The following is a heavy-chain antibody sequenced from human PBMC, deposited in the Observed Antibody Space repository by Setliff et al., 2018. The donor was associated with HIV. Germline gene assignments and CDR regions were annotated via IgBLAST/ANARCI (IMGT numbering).Heavy chain of an antibody. J-gene: IGHJ3*02. CDR3: ARAFCSSASCYGGGDAFDI. Sequence: SETLSLTCTVSGGSISSGGYYWSWIRQHPGRGLEWIGYIYYSGNTYYNPSLKSRLTISVDTSKNHFSLKLSSVTAADTAVYYCARAFCSSASCYGGGDAFDIWDQGTMVTVSS. CDR1: GGSISSGGYY. D-gene: IGHD2-2*01. CDR2: IYYSGNT. V-gene: IGHV4-31*03.